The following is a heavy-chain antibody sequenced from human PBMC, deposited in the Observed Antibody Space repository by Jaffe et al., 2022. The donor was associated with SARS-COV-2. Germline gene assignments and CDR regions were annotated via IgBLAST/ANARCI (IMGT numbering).Heavy chain of an antibody. Sequence: QITLKESGPTVVKPTQTLTLTCTFSGFSLSTSGVGVAWIRQPPGKALEWLALIYWDDKKHYRPSLKNRLIITKGASKNQVVLTVTNMDPVDTATYYCAQRRRYYDSSGYHFDNWGQGTLVTVSS. CDR2: IYWDDKK. CDR3: AQRRRYYDSSGYHFDN. D-gene: IGHD3-22*01. J-gene: IGHJ4*02. CDR1: GFSLSTSGVG. V-gene: IGHV2-5*02.